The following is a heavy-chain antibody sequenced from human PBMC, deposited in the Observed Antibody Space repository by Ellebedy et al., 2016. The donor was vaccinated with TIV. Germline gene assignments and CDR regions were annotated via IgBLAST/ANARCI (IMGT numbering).Heavy chain of an antibody. D-gene: IGHD3-3*01. V-gene: IGHV1-8*01. J-gene: IGHJ6*02. CDR2: MNPNSGNT. CDR3: ATDGIRFLEWVYKYGLDV. CDR1: GYTFTTYD. Sequence: AASVKVSCKASGYTFTTYDINWVRQATGQGLEWMGWMNPNSGNTGYAQKFQGRVTMTRNTSISTAYMELGSLRSEDTAVYYCATDGIRFLEWVYKYGLDVWGQGTTVTVSS.